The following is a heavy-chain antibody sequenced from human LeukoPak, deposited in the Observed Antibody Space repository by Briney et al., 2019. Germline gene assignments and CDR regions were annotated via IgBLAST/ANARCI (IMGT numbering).Heavy chain of an antibody. CDR3: AREKSRYSSSWSSGVWFDP. CDR2: INSDGSNT. V-gene: IGHV3-74*01. D-gene: IGHD6-13*01. CDR1: GFTFSSYW. J-gene: IGHJ5*02. Sequence: GGSLRLSCAASGFTFSSYWMHWVRQAPGKGLVWVSRINSDGSNTSYADSVKARFTISRDNAKNTLYLQMNSLRAEDTAVYYCAREKSRYSSSWSSGVWFDPWGQGTLVTVSS.